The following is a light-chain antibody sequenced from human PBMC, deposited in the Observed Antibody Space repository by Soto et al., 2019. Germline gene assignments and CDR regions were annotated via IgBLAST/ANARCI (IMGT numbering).Light chain of an antibody. Sequence: VISMTQSPALVSASTGDRVTISCRMSVGISGYLAWYQQEPGKAPERLIYGASDLQTGVPSRCSGSGSGTDFTITISSLDSEDIASYYCQQYYSFPYTFGQGTKLEIK. CDR2: GAS. V-gene: IGKV1D-8*01. J-gene: IGKJ2*01. CDR3: QQYYSFPYT. CDR1: VGISGY.